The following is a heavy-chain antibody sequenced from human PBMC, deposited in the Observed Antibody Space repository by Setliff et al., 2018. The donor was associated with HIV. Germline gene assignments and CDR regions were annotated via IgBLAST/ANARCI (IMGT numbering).Heavy chain of an antibody. CDR3: ARRTSFIGGAVAGNFDY. V-gene: IGHV4-59*12. J-gene: IGHJ4*02. CDR1: SGSLQNYF. CDR2: IYYNVNN. Sequence: SETLSLTCTVSSGSLQNYFWSWIRQPPGKGLEWIGFIYYNVNNNYNPSLKSRVSISVDTSKNHFSLRLKSVTAADTAVFYCARRTSFIGGAVAGNFDYWGQGTPVTAPQ. D-gene: IGHD6-19*01.